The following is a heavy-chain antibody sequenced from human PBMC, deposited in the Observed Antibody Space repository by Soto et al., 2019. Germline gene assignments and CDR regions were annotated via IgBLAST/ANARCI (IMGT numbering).Heavy chain of an antibody. D-gene: IGHD3-16*01. CDR1: GYTFTEYY. V-gene: IGHV1-2*02. Sequence: QVQLVQSGAGVKKPRASVQVSCKASGYTFTEYYLYWVRQAPGQGPEWLVGINPRTGDTNQAQKFQGRVTMTRDMSRTTAYMVLHRLTSADTAVYYWARDPIGGGGTYDFDYWGQGSLVTVSS. CDR3: ARDPIGGGGTYDFDY. J-gene: IGHJ4*02. CDR2: INPRTGDT.